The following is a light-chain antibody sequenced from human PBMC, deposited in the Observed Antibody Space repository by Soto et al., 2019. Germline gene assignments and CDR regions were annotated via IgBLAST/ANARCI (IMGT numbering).Light chain of an antibody. CDR3: QQRSNWPPTWT. V-gene: IGKV1-39*01. Sequence: DIQMTQSPSSLSASVGDRVTITCRASQSISIYLNWYQQRPNKAPKLLIYAASSLQSGVPSRFSGSGSGTDFTLTISSLEPEDFAVYYCQQRSNWPPTWTFGQGTKVDIK. J-gene: IGKJ1*01. CDR1: QSISIY. CDR2: AAS.